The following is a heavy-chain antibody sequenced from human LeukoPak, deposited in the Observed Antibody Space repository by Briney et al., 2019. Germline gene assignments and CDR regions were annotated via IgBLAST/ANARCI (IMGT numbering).Heavy chain of an antibody. CDR1: GGTFISYA. J-gene: IGHJ4*02. D-gene: IGHD1-26*01. CDR2: IIPIFGTA. Sequence: SVKVSCKASGGTFISYAISRVRLAPGQGLEWMGGIIPIFGTANYAQKFQGRVTITADESTSTAYMELSSLRSEDTAVYYCARGSFNLGAPLYYFDYWGQGTLVTVSS. V-gene: IGHV1-69*13. CDR3: ARGSFNLGAPLYYFDY.